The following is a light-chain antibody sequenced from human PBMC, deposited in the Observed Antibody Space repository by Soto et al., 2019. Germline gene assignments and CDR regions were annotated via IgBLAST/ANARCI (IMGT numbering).Light chain of an antibody. Sequence: EIVLTQSPATLSLSPGDRATLSCRASQSVSNNLAWYQQKPGQAPRLLIYDASKRATGAPDRFSGSGSGTDLTLTISSLGPEDFAVYYCQQRSEWPPSLTFGGGTKVEIK. CDR2: DAS. V-gene: IGKV3-11*01. CDR1: QSVSNN. CDR3: QQRSEWPPSLT. J-gene: IGKJ4*01.